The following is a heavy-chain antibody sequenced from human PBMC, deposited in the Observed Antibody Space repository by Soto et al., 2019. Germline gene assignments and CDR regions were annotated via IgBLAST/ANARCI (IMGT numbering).Heavy chain of an antibody. CDR3: ARGQWEDYVY. D-gene: IGHD1-26*01. J-gene: IGHJ4*02. V-gene: IGHV4-34*01. CDR2: INHSGST. Sequence: SETLSLTCAVYGGSFSGYYWSWIRQPPGKGLEWVGEINHSGSTNYNPSLKSRVTISVDTSKNQFSLKLSSVTAADTAVYYCARGQWEDYVYWGQGTLVTVSS. CDR1: GGSFSGYY.